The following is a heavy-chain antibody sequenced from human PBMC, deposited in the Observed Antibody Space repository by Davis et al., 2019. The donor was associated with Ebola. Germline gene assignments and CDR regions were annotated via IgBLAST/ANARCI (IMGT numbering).Heavy chain of an antibody. D-gene: IGHD3-10*01. CDR3: ARHGQYYYGSGSSDLDY. V-gene: IGHV5-51*01. CDR2: IYPGDSDT. CDR1: GYSFTSYW. Sequence: GESLKISCKGSGYSFTSYWIGWVRQMPGKGLEWMGIIYPGDSDTRYSPSFQGQVTISADKSISTADLQWSSLKASDTAMYYCARHGQYYYGSGSSDLDYWGQGTLVTVSS. J-gene: IGHJ4*02.